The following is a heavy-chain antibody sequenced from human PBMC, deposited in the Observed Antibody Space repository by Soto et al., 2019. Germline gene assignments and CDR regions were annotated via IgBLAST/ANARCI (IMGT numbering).Heavy chain of an antibody. Sequence: SVKVSCKASGGTFSSYTISWVRQAPGQGLEWMGRIIPILGIANYAQKFQGRVTITADNSTSTAYMELSSLRSEDTAVYYCARGLTPYVFVWVSYRYSYYYYGMDVWGQGTTVTVSS. J-gene: IGHJ6*02. V-gene: IGHV1-69*02. CDR1: GGTFSSYT. CDR2: IIPILGIA. CDR3: ARGLTPYVFVWVSYRYSYYYYGMDV. D-gene: IGHD3-16*02.